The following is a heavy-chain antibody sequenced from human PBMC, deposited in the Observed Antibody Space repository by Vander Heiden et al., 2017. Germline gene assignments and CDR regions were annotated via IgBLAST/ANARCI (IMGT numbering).Heavy chain of an antibody. D-gene: IGHD2-15*01. J-gene: IGHJ4*02. CDR3: AGGDCSGGSCYRY. Sequence: EVQLVESGGGLVQPGGSLRRSCAASGFTFSSYWMHWVRQAPGKGLVWVSLINSDGSSTSYADSVKGRFTISRDNAKNTLYLQMNSLRAEDTAVYYCAGGDCSGGSCYRYWGQGTLVTVSS. V-gene: IGHV3-74*01. CDR1: GFTFSSYW. CDR2: INSDGSST.